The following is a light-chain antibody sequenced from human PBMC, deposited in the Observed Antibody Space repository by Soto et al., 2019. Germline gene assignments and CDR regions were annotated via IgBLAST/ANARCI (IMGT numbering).Light chain of an antibody. CDR2: DVG. CDR3: CSYAGSYTLV. CDR1: SSDIGGYNF. J-gene: IGLJ2*01. Sequence: QSVLTQPRSVSGSPGQSVTISCTGTSSDIGGYNFVSWYQQHPGKAPKVMIYDVGKRPSGVPDRFSGSKSGNTASLTISGLQADGEGDYYCCSYAGSYTLVFGGGTKLTVL. V-gene: IGLV2-11*01.